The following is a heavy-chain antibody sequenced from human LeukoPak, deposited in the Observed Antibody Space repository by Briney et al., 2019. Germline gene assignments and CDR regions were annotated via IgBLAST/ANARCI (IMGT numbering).Heavy chain of an antibody. CDR1: GFTFRTYT. D-gene: IGHD6-19*01. V-gene: IGHV3-21*04. J-gene: IGHJ4*02. CDR3: ARVAATTFDY. CDR2: ISTSGSYM. Sequence: GGSLRLSCAASGFTFRTYTMHWVRQAPGKGLEWVSSISTSGSYMYYADSVKGRFTISRDNAKNSLYLQMNSLRAEDTAVYYCARVAATTFDYWGQGTLVTVSS.